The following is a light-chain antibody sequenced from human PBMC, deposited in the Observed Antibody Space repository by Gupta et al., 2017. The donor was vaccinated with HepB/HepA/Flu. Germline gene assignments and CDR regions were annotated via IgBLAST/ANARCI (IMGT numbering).Light chain of an antibody. CDR2: DAS. J-gene: IGKJ4*01. Sequence: IVLTHSPATSTLSPGERATLSCRASQSVSRYLAWYQQKPGQPPSLLVFDASNRATGVPARFSGSGSGTDFTLTISSLEPEDFAVYYCQQRINWPLTFGGGTRVEIK. CDR1: QSVSRY. CDR3: QQRINWPLT. V-gene: IGKV3-11*01.